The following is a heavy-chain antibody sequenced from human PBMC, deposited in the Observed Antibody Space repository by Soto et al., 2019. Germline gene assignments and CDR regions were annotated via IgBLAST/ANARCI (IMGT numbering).Heavy chain of an antibody. D-gene: IGHD3-10*02. CDR1: GGSISSYY. V-gene: IGHV4-59*01. J-gene: IGHJ5*01. CDR3: ASMIGDPVLSFDS. CDR2: IFYSGST. Sequence: QVQLQESGPGLVKPSETLSLTCTVSGGSISSYYWSWIRQPPGKGLEWIGFIFYSGSTSYNPSLKSRVTISIDTSEYQFSLTAADTAVYCASMIGDPVLSFDSWGQGTLVAASS.